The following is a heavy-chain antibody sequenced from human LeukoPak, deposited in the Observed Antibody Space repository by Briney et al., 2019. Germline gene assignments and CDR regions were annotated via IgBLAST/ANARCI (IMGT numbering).Heavy chain of an antibody. D-gene: IGHD4-11*01. CDR2: IIPIFGTA. J-gene: IGHJ6*02. CDR1: GGTFSSYA. Sequence: ASVKVSCKASGGTFSSYAISWVRQAPGQGLEWMGGIIPIFGTANYAQKFQGRVTITADESTSTAYMELSSLRSEDTAVYYCARDRATAVTPGYGMDVWGQGTTVIVSS. V-gene: IGHV1-69*13. CDR3: ARDRATAVTPGYGMDV.